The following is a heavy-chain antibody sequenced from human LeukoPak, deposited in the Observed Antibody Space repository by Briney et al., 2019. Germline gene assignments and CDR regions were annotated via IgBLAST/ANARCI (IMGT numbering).Heavy chain of an antibody. D-gene: IGHD1-14*01. CDR1: GFTFSSYA. Sequence: GGSLRLSCAASGFTFSSYAMHWVRQAPGKGLEYVSAISSNGGSTYYANSVKGRFTISRDNSKNTLYLQMGSLRAEDMAVYYCARAGALNDAFDIWGQGTMVTVSS. J-gene: IGHJ3*02. CDR2: ISSNGGST. CDR3: ARAGALNDAFDI. V-gene: IGHV3-64*01.